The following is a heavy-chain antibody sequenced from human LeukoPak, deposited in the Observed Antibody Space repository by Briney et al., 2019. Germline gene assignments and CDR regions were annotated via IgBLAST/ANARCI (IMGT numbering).Heavy chain of an antibody. V-gene: IGHV1-69*05. CDR1: GGTFSSYA. CDR2: IIPIFGTA. J-gene: IGHJ4*02. CDR3: ARGAQLWLRGSFDY. Sequence: SVKVSCKASGGTFSSYAISWVRQAPGQGLEWMGGIIPIFGTANYAQKFQGRVTTTTDESTSTAYMELSSLRSEDTAVYYCARGAQLWLRGSFDYWGQGTLVTVSS. D-gene: IGHD5-18*01.